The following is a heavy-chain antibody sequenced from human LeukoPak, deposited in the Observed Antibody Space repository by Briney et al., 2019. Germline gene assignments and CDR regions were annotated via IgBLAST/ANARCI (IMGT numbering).Heavy chain of an antibody. CDR1: GFTFSDYY. J-gene: IGHJ4*02. Sequence: GGSLRLSFAASGFTFSDYYMSWIRQAPGKGLAWVSYISSSSSYTNYADSVKGRFTISRDNAKNSLYLQMNSLRAEDTAVYYCARVGPYSSSWYYFDYWGQGTLVTVSS. CDR2: ISSSSSYT. V-gene: IGHV3-11*05. CDR3: ARVGPYSSSWYYFDY. D-gene: IGHD6-13*01.